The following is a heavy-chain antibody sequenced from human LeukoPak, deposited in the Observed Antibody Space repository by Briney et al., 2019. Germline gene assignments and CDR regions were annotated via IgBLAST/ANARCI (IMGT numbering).Heavy chain of an antibody. V-gene: IGHV4-59*12. CDR1: GGSISSYF. CDR2: IYYSGST. Sequence: SETLSLTCTVSGGSISSYFWNWIRQPPGKGLEWIGYIYYSGSTNYNPSLKSRVTISVDTSKNQFSLKLSSVTAADTAVYYCASPHDSSANDAFDIWGQGTMVTVSS. CDR3: ASPHDSSANDAFDI. D-gene: IGHD3-22*01. J-gene: IGHJ3*02.